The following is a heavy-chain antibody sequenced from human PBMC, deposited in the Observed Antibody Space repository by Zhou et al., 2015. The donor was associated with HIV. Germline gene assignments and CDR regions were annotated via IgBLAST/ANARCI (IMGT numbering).Heavy chain of an antibody. J-gene: IGHJ5*02. CDR2: IIPILGIA. Sequence: QLVQSGAEVKKPGSSVKVSCKASGGTFSSYAISWVRQAPGQGLEWMGRIIPILGIANYAQKFQGRVTITADKSTSTAYMELSSLRSEDTAVYYCAHPGGSEDWFDPWGQGTLVTVSS. D-gene: IGHD2-15*01. CDR1: GGTFSSYA. V-gene: IGHV1-69*09. CDR3: AHPGGSEDWFDP.